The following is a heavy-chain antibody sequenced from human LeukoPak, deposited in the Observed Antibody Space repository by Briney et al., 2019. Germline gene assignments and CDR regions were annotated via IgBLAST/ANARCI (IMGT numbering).Heavy chain of an antibody. CDR3: ARARSYSSIVGATAPLGY. D-gene: IGHD1-26*01. Sequence: ASVKVSCKASGYTFTSYYMHWVRQAPGQGLEWMGIINHTGGSTSYPQKLQGRVTITRDMSTSTVYMELSSLRSEDTAVYYCARARSYSSIVGATAPLGYWGQGTLVTVSS. V-gene: IGHV1-46*01. J-gene: IGHJ4*02. CDR2: INHTGGST. CDR1: GYTFTSYY.